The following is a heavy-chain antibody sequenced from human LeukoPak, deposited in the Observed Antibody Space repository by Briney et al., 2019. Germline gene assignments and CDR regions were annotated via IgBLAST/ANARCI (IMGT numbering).Heavy chain of an antibody. CDR2: IWYDGSNK. CDR3: ARDALIAEYGMDV. CDR1: GFTFGSYG. J-gene: IGHJ6*02. V-gene: IGHV3-33*01. Sequence: GGSLRLSCAASGFTFGSYGMHWVRQAPGKGLEWVAVIWYDGSNKYYADSVKGRFTISRDNSKNTLYLQMNSLRAEDTAVYYCARDALIAEYGMDVWGQGTTVTVSS. D-gene: IGHD6-13*01.